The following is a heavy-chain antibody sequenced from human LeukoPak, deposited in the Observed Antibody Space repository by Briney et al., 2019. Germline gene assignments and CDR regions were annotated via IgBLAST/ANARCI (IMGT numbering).Heavy chain of an antibody. V-gene: IGHV4-59*01. CDR1: GGSISSYH. CDR2: IYYDGST. D-gene: IGHD3/OR15-3a*01. Sequence: SETLSLTCTVSGGSISSYHWSWIRQPPGKGLEWIGYIYYDGSTNYNPYPKSRVTISVDTSKDQFSLKLTSVLAAETAVYYCARGRISRDWFAHLDLWGKGTLVTVSS. J-gene: IGHJ5*02. CDR3: ARGRISRDWFAHLDL.